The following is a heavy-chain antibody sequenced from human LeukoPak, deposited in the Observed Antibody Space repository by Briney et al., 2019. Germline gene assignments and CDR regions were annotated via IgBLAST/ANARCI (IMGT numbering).Heavy chain of an antibody. CDR2: IYTDGNT. D-gene: IGHD6-13*01. J-gene: IGHJ6*03. CDR3: ARRGIYYYYYMDV. Sequence: GGSLRLSCAASGFTVSSNYMSWVRQAPGKGLEWVSVIYTDGNTYYADSVKDRFTISRDNSKNTLYFQMNSLRAEDTAVYYCARRGIYYYYYMDVWGKGTTVTISS. V-gene: IGHV3-66*04. CDR1: GFTVSSNY.